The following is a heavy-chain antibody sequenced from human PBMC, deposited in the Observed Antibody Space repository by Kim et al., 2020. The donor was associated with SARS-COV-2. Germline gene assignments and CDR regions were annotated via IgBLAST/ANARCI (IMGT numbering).Heavy chain of an antibody. CDR3: ARAMRQWLEYYFDY. D-gene: IGHD6-19*01. Sequence: SETLSLTCAVYGGSFSGYYWSWIRQPPGKGLEWIGEINHSGSTNYNPSLKSRVTISVDTSKNQFSLKLSSVTAADTAVYYCARAMRQWLEYYFDYWGQGTLVTVSS. CDR1: GGSFSGYY. J-gene: IGHJ4*02. V-gene: IGHV4-34*01. CDR2: INHSGST.